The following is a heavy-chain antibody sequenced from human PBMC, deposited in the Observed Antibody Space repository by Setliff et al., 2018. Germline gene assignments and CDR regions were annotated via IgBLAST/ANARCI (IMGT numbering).Heavy chain of an antibody. CDR1: GFTFSSYA. CDR3: AKLRTPGTGYYYYVMDV. D-gene: IGHD3-10*01. V-gene: IGHV3-23*01. Sequence: GGFLRLSCAASGFTFSSYAMTWVRQAPGKGLECVSGISATSGTTNYADSVKGRFTISRDNSKNTLYVQMNSLRADDTAVYYCAKLRTPGTGYYYYVMDVWGQGTTVTVSS. CDR2: ISATSGTT. J-gene: IGHJ6*02.